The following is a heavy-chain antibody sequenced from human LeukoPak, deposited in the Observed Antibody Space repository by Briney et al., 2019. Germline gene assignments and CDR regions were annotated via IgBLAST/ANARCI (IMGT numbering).Heavy chain of an antibody. Sequence: PSETLSLTCTVSGGSISSYYWSWIRQPPGKGLVWIGYIYYSGSTNYNPSLKSRVTISVDTSKNQFSLKLSSVTAADTAVYYCARLKPNPTPYDFWSGLRAGPTYYYYGMDVWGQGTTVTVSS. V-gene: IGHV4-59*08. CDR2: IYYSGST. D-gene: IGHD3-3*01. J-gene: IGHJ6*02. CDR3: ARLKPNPTPYDFWSGLRAGPTYYYYGMDV. CDR1: GGSISSYY.